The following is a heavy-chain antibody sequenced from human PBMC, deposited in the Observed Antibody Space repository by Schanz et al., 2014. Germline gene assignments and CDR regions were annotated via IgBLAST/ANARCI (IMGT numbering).Heavy chain of an antibody. CDR1: GGSISGSSYH. CDR2: ISYSGST. V-gene: IGHV4-39*01. J-gene: IGHJ6*02. CDR3: ARQERGIWGHNGMDV. D-gene: IGHD2-15*01. Sequence: QLQLQESGPGLVKPSETLSLTCTVSGGSISGSSYHWGWTRQPPGKGPEWIGTISYSGSTYYNPPHKSRVTIPEDPPKTQFPLKLSSVTAADTAIYYCARQERGIWGHNGMDVWGQGTTVTVSS.